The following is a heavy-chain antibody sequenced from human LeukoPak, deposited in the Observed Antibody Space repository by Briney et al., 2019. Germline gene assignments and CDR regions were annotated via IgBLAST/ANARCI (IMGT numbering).Heavy chain of an antibody. V-gene: IGHV4-39*01. CDR2: IYYSGST. Sequence: SETLSLTCTVSGGSISSSSYYWGWIRQPPGKGLEWIGSIYYSGSTYYNPSLKSRVTISVDTSKNQFSLKLSSVTAADTAVYYCARLRGGAVAGTKGFYYFDYWGQGTLVTVSS. CDR3: ARLRGGAVAGTKGFYYFDY. D-gene: IGHD6-19*01. J-gene: IGHJ4*02. CDR1: GGSISSSSYY.